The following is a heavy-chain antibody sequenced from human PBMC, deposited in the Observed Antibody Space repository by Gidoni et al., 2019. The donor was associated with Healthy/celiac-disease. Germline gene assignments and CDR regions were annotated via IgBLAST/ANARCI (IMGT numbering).Heavy chain of an antibody. CDR1: GFTFGDYA. J-gene: IGHJ3*02. D-gene: IGHD3-22*01. CDR2: IRSKAYGGTT. Sequence: EVQLVESGGGLVQPGRSLRLSCTASGFTFGDYAMSWFRQAPGKGLEWVGFIRSKAYGGTTEYAASVKGRFTISRDDSKSIAYLQMNSLKTEDTAVYYCTRAPAGYYLDAFDIWGQGTMVTVSS. CDR3: TRAPAGYYLDAFDI. V-gene: IGHV3-49*03.